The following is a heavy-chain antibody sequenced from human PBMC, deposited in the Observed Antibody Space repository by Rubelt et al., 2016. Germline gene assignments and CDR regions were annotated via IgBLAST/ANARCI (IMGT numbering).Heavy chain of an antibody. Sequence: QVQLVESGGGVVQPGGSLRLSCAASGFTFSSYGMSWVRQAPGKGLEWVTFIRFDGSHPYQADSVTGRFTISRDNAKNSLYLRMNSLGDEDTAVYYCARDGSELLTYDYWGQGTLVTVSS. D-gene: IGHD1-26*01. CDR1: GFTFSSYG. CDR2: IRFDGSHP. J-gene: IGHJ4*02. V-gene: IGHV3-30*02. CDR3: ARDGSELLTYDY.